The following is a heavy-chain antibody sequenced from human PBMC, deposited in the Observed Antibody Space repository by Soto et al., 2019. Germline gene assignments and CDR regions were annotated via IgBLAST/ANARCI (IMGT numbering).Heavy chain of an antibody. V-gene: IGHV4-39*01. CDR2: IYYSGST. CDR1: GGSISSSSYY. D-gene: IGHD6-19*01. Sequence: SETLSLTCTVSGGSISSSSYYWGWIRQPPGKGLEWIGSIYYSGSTYYNPSLKSRVTISVDTSKNQFSLKLSSVTAADTAVYYCARTSRAVAGFGYWGQGTLVTVSS. J-gene: IGHJ4*02. CDR3: ARTSRAVAGFGY.